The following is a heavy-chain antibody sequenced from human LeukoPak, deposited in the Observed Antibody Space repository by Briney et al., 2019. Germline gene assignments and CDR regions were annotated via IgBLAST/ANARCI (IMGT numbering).Heavy chain of an antibody. CDR1: GGTFSSYA. CDR3: ARGSEWQEGQRFDY. V-gene: IGHV1-69*13. CDR2: IIPIFGTA. D-gene: IGHD3-3*01. Sequence: GASVKVSCKASGGTFSSYAISWVRQAPGQGLEWMGGIIPIFGTANYAQKFQGRVTITADESTSTAYMELSSLRSEDTAVYYCARGSEWQEGQRFDYWGQGTLVTVSS. J-gene: IGHJ4*02.